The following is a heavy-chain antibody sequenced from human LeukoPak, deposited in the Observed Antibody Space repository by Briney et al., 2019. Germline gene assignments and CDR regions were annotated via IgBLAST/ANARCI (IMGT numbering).Heavy chain of an antibody. V-gene: IGHV3-7*03. Sequence: GRSLTLLSAASAFTTSSYWMSWVRQTPGKGLEWVANIKQDGSEKYYVDSVKGRFTISRDNAKNSLYLQMNSLRAEDTAVYYCARDTPYGDFLFDYWGQGTLVTVSS. J-gene: IGHJ4*02. CDR1: AFTTSSYW. CDR2: IKQDGSEK. D-gene: IGHD4-17*01. CDR3: ARDTPYGDFLFDY.